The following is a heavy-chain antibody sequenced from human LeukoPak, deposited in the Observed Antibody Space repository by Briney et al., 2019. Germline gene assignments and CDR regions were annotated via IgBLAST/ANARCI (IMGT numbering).Heavy chain of an antibody. Sequence: GGSLRLSCAASGFTFSVHYMNWIRQAPGKGLEWVSYISSSGSTIYYADSVKGRFTISRDNAKNSLYLQMNSLRAEDTAVYYCARDGATYSSGWYAYWGQGTLVTVSS. V-gene: IGHV3-11*04. J-gene: IGHJ4*02. D-gene: IGHD6-19*01. CDR2: ISSSGSTI. CDR1: GFTFSVHY. CDR3: ARDGATYSSGWYAY.